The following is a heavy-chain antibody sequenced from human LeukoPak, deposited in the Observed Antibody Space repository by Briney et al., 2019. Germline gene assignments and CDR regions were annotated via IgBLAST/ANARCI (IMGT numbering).Heavy chain of an antibody. CDR3: ARRGGGYYWVDAFDI. CDR2: ISAYNGNT. D-gene: IGHD1-26*01. Sequence: ASVKVSCKASGYSFTNNAVSWVRQAPGQGLEWMGWISAYNGNTNYAQKLQGRVTMTTDTSTSTAYMELRSLRSDDTAVYYCARRGGGYYWVDAFDIWGQGTMVTVSS. J-gene: IGHJ3*02. CDR1: GYSFTNNA. V-gene: IGHV1-18*04.